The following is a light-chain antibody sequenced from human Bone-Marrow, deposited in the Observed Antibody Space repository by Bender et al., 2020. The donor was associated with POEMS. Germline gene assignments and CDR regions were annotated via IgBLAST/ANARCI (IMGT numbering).Light chain of an antibody. V-gene: IGLV2-11*01. CDR3: CSYADSSTWV. Sequence: QSALTQPRSVSGSPGQSVTISCTGTSSDVGGYNSVAWYQQHPGKAPKLMIYDVTRRASGVSDRFSAPKSGNTASLTISGLQAEDEADYYCCSYADSSTWVFGGGTKLTVL. CDR2: DVT. CDR1: SSDVGGYNS. J-gene: IGLJ3*02.